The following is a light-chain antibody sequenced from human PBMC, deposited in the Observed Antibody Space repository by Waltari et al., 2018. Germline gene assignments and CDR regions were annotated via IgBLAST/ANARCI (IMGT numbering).Light chain of an antibody. Sequence: DIQLTQSPSTLSASVGDRVTLTCRASQGIGRWVAWYQQKPGKTPDLLIYKASILERGVPSRFSGSGSGTEFTLTITGLQPLDVATYYCQEYDSHWSFGQGTKVEIK. J-gene: IGKJ1*01. CDR3: QEYDSHWS. CDR2: KAS. CDR1: QGIGRW. V-gene: IGKV1-5*03.